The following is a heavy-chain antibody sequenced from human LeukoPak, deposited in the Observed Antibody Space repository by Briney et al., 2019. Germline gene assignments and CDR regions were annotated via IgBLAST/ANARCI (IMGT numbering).Heavy chain of an antibody. CDR3: ASATLRCSGGSCYEMDV. J-gene: IGHJ6*04. CDR1: GYTFTGYY. V-gene: IGHV1-2*02. D-gene: IGHD2-15*01. Sequence: ASVKVSCKASGYTFTGYYMHWVRQAPGQGLEWMGWINPNSGGTNYAQKFQGRVTMTRDTSISTAYMELRSLRSDDTAVYYCASATLRCSGGSCYEMDVWGKGTTVTVSS. CDR2: INPNSGGT.